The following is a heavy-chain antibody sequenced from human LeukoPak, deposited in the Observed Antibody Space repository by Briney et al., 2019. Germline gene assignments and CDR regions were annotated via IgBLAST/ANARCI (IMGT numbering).Heavy chain of an antibody. CDR1: GGSISGCTYY. Sequence: SETLSLTCTVSGGSISGCTYYWLWVRQPPGKGLEWIGKIFYSGNTYYSPSLQSRVTMSADTSKNQFSLRLSYVTAADTALYYCRRLFDSWGQGIQVTVSP. CDR2: IFYSGNT. J-gene: IGHJ4*02. V-gene: IGHV4-39*01. CDR3: RRLFDS.